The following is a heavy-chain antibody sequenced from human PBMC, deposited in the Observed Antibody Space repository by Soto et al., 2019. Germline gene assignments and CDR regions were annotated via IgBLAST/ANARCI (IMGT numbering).Heavy chain of an antibody. CDR3: AKARAQYYDFWSGYPVDD. CDR2: ISGSGGST. D-gene: IGHD3-3*01. J-gene: IGHJ4*02. CDR1: GFTFSSYA. Sequence: GSLRLSCAASGFTFSSYAMSWVRQAPGKGLEWVSAISGSGGSTYYADSVKGRFTISRDNSKNTLYLQMNSLRAEDTAVYYCAKARAQYYDFWSGYPVDDWGQGTLVNAP. V-gene: IGHV3-23*01.